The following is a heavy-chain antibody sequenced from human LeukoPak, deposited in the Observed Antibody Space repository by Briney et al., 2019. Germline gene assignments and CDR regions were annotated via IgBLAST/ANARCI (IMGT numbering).Heavy chain of an antibody. D-gene: IGHD3-10*01. CDR3: ARQRASGTWSFDV. J-gene: IGHJ3*01. CDR2: IHYNGNT. Sequence: SETLSLTCTVSGGSISSDFYWWAWIRQPPGRGLEWIGSIHYNGNTYYSQSLKSRVTISVDTFNNHFSLNLGSVTAADTALYYCARQRASGTWSFDVWGQGTMVPVSS. V-gene: IGHV4-39*01. CDR1: GGSISSDFYW.